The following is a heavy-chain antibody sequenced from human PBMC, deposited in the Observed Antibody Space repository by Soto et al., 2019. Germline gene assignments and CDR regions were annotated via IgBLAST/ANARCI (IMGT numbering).Heavy chain of an antibody. CDR3: ARHNGPLYVGYYYDMDV. V-gene: IGHV4-59*05. CDR1: GGSISSYY. D-gene: IGHD3-16*01. CDR2: IYYSGCT. Sequence: SETLSLTCTVSGGSISSYYWSWIRQPPGKGLEWIGSIYYSGCTYYNPSLKSRVTISVDTSKNQFSLKLSSVTAADTAVYYCARHNGPLYVGYYYDMDVWGQGTTVTVSS. J-gene: IGHJ6*02.